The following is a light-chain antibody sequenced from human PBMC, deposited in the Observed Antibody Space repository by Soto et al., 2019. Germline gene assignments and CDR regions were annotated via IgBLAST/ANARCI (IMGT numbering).Light chain of an antibody. CDR2: KAS. CDR1: QGISSY. Sequence: IQLTQSPSSLSASVGDRVTITCRASQGISSYLAWYQQKPGKAPKLLIYKASSLESGVPSRFSGSGSGTEFTLTISSLQPDDFATYYCQQYNSPWTFGQGTKVEI. V-gene: IGKV1-5*03. J-gene: IGKJ1*01. CDR3: QQYNSPWT.